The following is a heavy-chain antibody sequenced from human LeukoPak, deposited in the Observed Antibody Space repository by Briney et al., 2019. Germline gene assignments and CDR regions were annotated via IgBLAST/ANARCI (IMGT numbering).Heavy chain of an antibody. V-gene: IGHV3-30*02. D-gene: IGHD2-2*01. CDR3: AKDSYCSSTSYYGNWFDP. Sequence: EGSLRLSCAASGFTFSSYGMHWVRQAPGKGLEWVAFIRYDGSNKYYADSVKGRFTISRDNSKNTLYLQMNSLRAEDTAVYYCAKDSYCSSTSYYGNWFDPWGQGTLVTVSS. CDR1: GFTFSSYG. J-gene: IGHJ5*02. CDR2: IRYDGSNK.